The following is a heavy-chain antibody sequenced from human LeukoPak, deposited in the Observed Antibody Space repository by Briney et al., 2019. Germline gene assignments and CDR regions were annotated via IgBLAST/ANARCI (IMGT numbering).Heavy chain of an antibody. V-gene: IGHV3-23*01. Sequence: GGSLRLSCTASGFTFSSYAMMWVRQDPGRGLGWVSPSRGGGGETHYADSVRGRFTISRDNSKNTLFLQMNNLRAEDTAVYYCARDPNGDYIGAFEMWGPGTMVTVSS. CDR3: ARDPNGDYIGAFEM. CDR1: GFTFSSYA. J-gene: IGHJ3*02. D-gene: IGHD4-17*01. CDR2: SRGGGGET.